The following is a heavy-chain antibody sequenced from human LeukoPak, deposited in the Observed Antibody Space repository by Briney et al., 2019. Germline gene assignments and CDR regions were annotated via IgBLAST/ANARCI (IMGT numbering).Heavy chain of an antibody. Sequence: ASVKVSCKASGYTFTNYGVSWVRQAPGQGLEWMGWINPNSGGTNYAQKFQGRVTMTRDTSISTAYMELSRLRSDDTAVYYCAREPHYYHSSGSADYWGQGTLVTVSS. V-gene: IGHV1-2*02. J-gene: IGHJ4*02. CDR3: AREPHYYHSSGSADY. CDR2: INPNSGGT. D-gene: IGHD3-22*01. CDR1: GYTFTNYG.